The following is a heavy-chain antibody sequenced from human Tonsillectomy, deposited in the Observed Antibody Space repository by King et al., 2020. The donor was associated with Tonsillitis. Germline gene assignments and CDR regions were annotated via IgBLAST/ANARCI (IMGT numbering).Heavy chain of an antibody. J-gene: IGHJ4*02. CDR1: GGSISTSSYY. CDR3: ARQWGFCTNGVCFLYYFDY. D-gene: IGHD2-8*01. Sequence: QLQESGPGLVKPSETLSLTCAVSGGSISTSSYYWGWIRQSPGKGLEWIGSIYYTGSTYYSPSLRIRVTISVDTSKNQFSLRLSSVTAADTAVYYCARQWGFCTNGVCFLYYFDYWGQGALVTVSS. V-gene: IGHV4-39*01. CDR2: IYYTGST.